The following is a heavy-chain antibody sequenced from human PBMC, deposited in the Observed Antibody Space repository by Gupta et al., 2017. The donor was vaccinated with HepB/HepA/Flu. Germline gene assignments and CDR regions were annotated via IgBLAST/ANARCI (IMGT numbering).Heavy chain of an antibody. CDR1: GFTFSSYG. J-gene: IGHJ6*03. D-gene: IGHD3-22*01. V-gene: IGHV3-30*18. CDR3: AKDVAYYDSSLGYMDV. CDR2: ISYDGSNK. Sequence: QVQLVESGGGVVQPGRSLRLSCAASGFTFSSYGMPWVRQAPGKGLEWVAVISYDGSNKYYADSVKGRFTISRDNSKNTLYLQMNSLRAEDTAVYYCAKDVAYYDSSLGYMDVWGKGTTVTVSS.